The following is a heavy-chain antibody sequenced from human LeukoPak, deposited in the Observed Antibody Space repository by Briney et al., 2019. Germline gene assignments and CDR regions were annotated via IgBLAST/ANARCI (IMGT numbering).Heavy chain of an antibody. D-gene: IGHD1-20*01. J-gene: IGHJ6*02. CDR1: GFTFSNAW. Sequence: GGSLRLSCAASGFTFSNAWMSWVRQAPGRGLEWVGRIKSKTDGGTTDYAAPVNGRFTISRDDSKNTLYLQMNSLKPEDTAVYYCTINWNYYGMDVWGQGTTVTVSS. V-gene: IGHV3-15*01. CDR3: TINWNYYGMDV. CDR2: IKSKTDGGTT.